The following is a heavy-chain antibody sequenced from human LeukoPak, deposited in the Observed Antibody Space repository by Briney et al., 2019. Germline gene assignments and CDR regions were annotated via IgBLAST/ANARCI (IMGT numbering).Heavy chain of an antibody. CDR1: GGSISSSNW. Sequence: PSGTLSLTCAVSGGSISSSNWWSWVRQPPGKGLEWIGEIYHSGSTNYNPSLKSRVTISVDKSKNQFSLKLSSVTAADTAVYYCAIWGDSSGWYRSPLAAFDIWGQGTMVTVSS. V-gene: IGHV4-4*02. CDR2: IYHSGST. J-gene: IGHJ3*02. CDR3: AIWGDSSGWYRSPLAAFDI. D-gene: IGHD6-19*01.